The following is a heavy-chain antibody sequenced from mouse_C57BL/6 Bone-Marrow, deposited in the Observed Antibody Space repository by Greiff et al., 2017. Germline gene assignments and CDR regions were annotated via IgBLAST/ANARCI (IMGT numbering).Heavy chain of an antibody. CDR3: TTDYGSSYPAWFAY. V-gene: IGHV14-4*01. CDR1: GFNIKDDY. CDR2: IDPENGDT. J-gene: IGHJ3*01. D-gene: IGHD1-1*01. Sequence: VHVKQSGAELVRPGASVKLSCTASGFNIKDDYMHWVKQRPEQGLEWIGWIDPENGDTEYASKFQGKATITADASSNTAYLQLSSLTYEDTAVYSCTTDYGSSYPAWFAYWGQGTLVTVSA.